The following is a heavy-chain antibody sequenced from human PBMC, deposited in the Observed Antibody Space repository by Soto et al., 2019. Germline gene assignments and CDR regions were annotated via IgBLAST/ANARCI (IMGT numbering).Heavy chain of an antibody. CDR1: GFTFSDHY. J-gene: IGHJ4*02. Sequence: QVQLVESGGGLVKPGGSLRLSCVASGFTFSDHYMTWIRQAPGKGLECLSYISPSSSYTNYADSVKGRFTISRDNAMNSLYLQMNSRRAEDTAVDYCARLRLTGYFDYWGQGTLVTVSS. V-gene: IGHV3-11*05. CDR2: ISPSSSYT. CDR3: ARLRLTGYFDY.